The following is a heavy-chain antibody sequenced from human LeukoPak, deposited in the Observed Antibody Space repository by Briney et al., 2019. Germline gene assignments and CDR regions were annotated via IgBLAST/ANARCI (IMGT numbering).Heavy chain of an antibody. CDR1: GFIFNNYA. J-gene: IGHJ3*01. CDR3: AKDRRFPDDVLDL. CDR2: ISGSRGDT. V-gene: IGHV3-23*01. D-gene: IGHD2-21*01. Sequence: GGSLRLACVASGFIFNNYAMSWVRQAPGKGLEWVSAISGSRGDTYYAASVQGRFTVSRDNSRNTLYLQMNSLRAEDTALYYCAKDRRFPDDVLDLWGQGTWVTVSS.